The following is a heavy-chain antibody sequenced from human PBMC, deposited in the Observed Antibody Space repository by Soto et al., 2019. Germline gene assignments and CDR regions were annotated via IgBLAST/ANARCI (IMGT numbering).Heavy chain of an antibody. CDR3: ARGGDTGYDPSTT. J-gene: IGHJ5*02. D-gene: IGHD5-12*01. Sequence: PSETLSLTCTVSGGSITNYYWSWIRQPPGKGLEWIGDIYSSGSATYNPSLESRVTMSVDKSKNQISLKLTSLTAVDPAMYYCARGGDTGYDPSTTWGQGTLVTVSS. V-gene: IGHV4-59*01. CDR1: GGSITNYY. CDR2: IYSSGSA.